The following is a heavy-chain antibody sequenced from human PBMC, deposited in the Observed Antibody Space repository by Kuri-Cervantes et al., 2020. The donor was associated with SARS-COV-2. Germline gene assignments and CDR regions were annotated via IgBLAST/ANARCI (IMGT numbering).Heavy chain of an antibody. CDR2: IYSGGST. V-gene: IGHV3-53*01. J-gene: IGHJ4*02. CDR3: ASIVTGDSSGYY. D-gene: IGHD3-22*01. Sequence: GGSLRLSCAASGFTVSSNYMSWVRQAPGKGLEWVSVIYSGGSTYYADSVKGRFTISRDNSKNTLYLQMNSLRAEDTAVYYCASIVTGDSSGYYWGQGTLVTVSP. CDR1: GFTVSSNY.